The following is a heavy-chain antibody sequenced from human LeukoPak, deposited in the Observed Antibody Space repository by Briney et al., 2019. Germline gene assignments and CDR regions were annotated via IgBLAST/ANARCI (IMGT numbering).Heavy chain of an antibody. Sequence: PSETLSLTCSVSGVSISNYYWSWVRQPAGKGLEWIGRLYAGGSSNYNPSLKSRVTMSVDTSKNHFSLKLGSVTAADTALYYCARDNGVSYDLIWGQGTLVTVSS. CDR3: ARDNGVSYDLI. CDR2: LYAGGSS. J-gene: IGHJ4*02. CDR1: GVSISNYY. V-gene: IGHV4-4*07. D-gene: IGHD2-8*01.